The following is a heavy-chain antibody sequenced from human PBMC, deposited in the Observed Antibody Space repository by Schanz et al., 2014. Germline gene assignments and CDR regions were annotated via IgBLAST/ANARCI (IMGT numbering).Heavy chain of an antibody. CDR2: IIPVLAIA. J-gene: IGHJ4*02. D-gene: IGHD6-13*01. CDR1: GGTFSSYT. V-gene: IGHV1-69*08. Sequence: QVQLVQSEAEVKKPGSSVKVSCKASGGTFSSYTISWIRQAPGQGLEWMGRIIPVLAIADYAQKFQGRVTITADKSTSTASMELSSLRSEDTAVYYCARDGVDAAAGGNYWGQGTLVTVSS. CDR3: ARDGVDAAAGGNY.